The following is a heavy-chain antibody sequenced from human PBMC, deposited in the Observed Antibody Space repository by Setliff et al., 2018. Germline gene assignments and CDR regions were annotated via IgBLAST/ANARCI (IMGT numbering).Heavy chain of an antibody. D-gene: IGHD2-21*01. CDR3: ARASIYYNMDV. J-gene: IGHJ6*03. Sequence: GGSLRLSCAASGFPFRSYWVTWVRQAPGKGLEWVANIKQDGSEKYYVDSVKGRFIISRDNAKNSLYLQMNSLRPDDTAVYYCARASIYYNMDVWGKGTTVTVSS. V-gene: IGHV3-7*01. CDR2: IKQDGSEK. CDR1: GFPFRSYW.